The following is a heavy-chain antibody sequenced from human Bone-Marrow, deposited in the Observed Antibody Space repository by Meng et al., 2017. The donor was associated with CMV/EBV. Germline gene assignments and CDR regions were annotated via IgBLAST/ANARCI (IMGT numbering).Heavy chain of an antibody. V-gene: IGHV4-30-4*08. D-gene: IGHD3-22*01. CDR2: IYYSGST. Sequence: QGQRAGAGPGLVKPSQTLSLTCTVSGGSISSGDYYWSWIRQPPGKGLEWIGYIYYSGSTYYNPSLKSRVTISVDTSKNQFSLKLSSVTAADTAVYYCARDMGSSGYYGNNWFDPWGQGTLVTVSS. J-gene: IGHJ5*02. CDR3: ARDMGSSGYYGNNWFDP. CDR1: GGSISSGDYY.